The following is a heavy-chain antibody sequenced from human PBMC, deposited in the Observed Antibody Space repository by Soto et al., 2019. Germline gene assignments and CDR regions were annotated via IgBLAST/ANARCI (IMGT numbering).Heavy chain of an antibody. CDR2: ISYDGSNK. CDR1: GFTFISYG. J-gene: IGHJ6*02. Sequence: QVQLVESGGGVVQPGRSLRLSCAASGFTFISYGMHWVRQAPDKRLELVAVISYDGSNKYYADSVKGRFTISRDNSKNTLYLQMTSLRAEDTAVYYCAKGAYGMDVCGQGTTVTVSS. V-gene: IGHV3-30*18. CDR3: AKGAYGMDV.